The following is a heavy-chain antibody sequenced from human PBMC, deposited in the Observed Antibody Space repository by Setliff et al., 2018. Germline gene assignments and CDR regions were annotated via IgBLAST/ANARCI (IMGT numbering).Heavy chain of an antibody. CDR2: IYHSGST. CDR1: GYSISSGYY. V-gene: IGHV4-38-2*02. D-gene: IGHD5-12*01. CDR3: ARGPPGYNPYHWFDP. J-gene: IGHJ5*02. Sequence: PSETLSLTCTVSGYSISSGYYWGWIRQPTGKVLEWIGSIYHSGSTYYHPSLKSRVTISMDTSKTQFSLKGNSVPAADTAVYYCARGPPGYNPYHWFDPWGQGTLVTVSS.